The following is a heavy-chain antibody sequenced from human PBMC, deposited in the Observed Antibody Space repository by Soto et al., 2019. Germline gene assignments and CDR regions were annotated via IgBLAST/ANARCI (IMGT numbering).Heavy chain of an antibody. Sequence: GGSLRHSCAASGFTVSSNYMSWVRQAPGKGLEWVSVIYSGGSTYYAHSVKGRFTISRHNSKNTLYLQMNSVRAEDTAVYYCARRGAAPPYYYYMDVWGKGTTVTVSS. CDR2: IYSGGST. D-gene: IGHD6-13*01. CDR3: ARRGAAPPYYYYMDV. J-gene: IGHJ6*03. CDR1: GFTVSSNY. V-gene: IGHV3-53*04.